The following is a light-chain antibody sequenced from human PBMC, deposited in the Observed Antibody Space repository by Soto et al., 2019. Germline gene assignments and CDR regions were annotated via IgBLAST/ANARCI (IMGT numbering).Light chain of an antibody. J-gene: IGKJ2*01. Sequence: DIVMTQSPLSLPVTPGEPASISCRSSQSLRHHNGYYYLDWYLQKPGQSPQVLIYLGSNRASGVXDXVSVSVSGTVFTLKISIVEAEDVEGYYCIQTIQAPYYFGKGTKLEIK. CDR3: IQTIQAPYY. CDR2: LGS. CDR1: QSLRHHNGYYY. V-gene: IGKV2-28*01.